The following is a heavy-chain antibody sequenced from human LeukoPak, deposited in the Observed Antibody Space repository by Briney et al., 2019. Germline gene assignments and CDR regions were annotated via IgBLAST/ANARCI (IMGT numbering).Heavy chain of an antibody. D-gene: IGHD5-24*01. Sequence: QPGGSLRLSCAASGFTFSSSAMSWVRQAPGKRPEWVSSLTDSGGTTYYVDSVKGRFTISRDNSKNTLYLHMNSLRAEDTAMYYCAKKRDAFDIWGQGTVVAVSS. V-gene: IGHV3-23*01. CDR1: GFTFSSSA. J-gene: IGHJ3*02. CDR2: LTDSGGTT. CDR3: AKKRDAFDI.